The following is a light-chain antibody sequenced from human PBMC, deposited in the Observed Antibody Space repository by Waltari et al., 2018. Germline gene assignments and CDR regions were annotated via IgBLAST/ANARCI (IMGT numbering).Light chain of an antibody. CDR3: SSFAGSSQML. Sequence: QSALTQPPSASGSPGQAVTISCTGTSSDVGGFDYVSWYQPHPGKVPRIMIYEVSKRPSGVPDRFSGSKSGNTASLTVSGLQVEDEADYYCSSFAGSSQMLFGGGTKLTVL. CDR2: EVS. CDR1: SSDVGGFDY. V-gene: IGLV2-8*01. J-gene: IGLJ2*01.